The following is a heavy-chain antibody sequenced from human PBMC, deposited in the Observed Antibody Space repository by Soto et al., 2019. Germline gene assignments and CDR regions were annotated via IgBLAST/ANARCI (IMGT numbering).Heavy chain of an antibody. V-gene: IGHV4-4*07. D-gene: IGHD3-3*01. CDR1: GGSLTKYY. CDR2: VSTSGNV. Sequence: QVQLQESGPGLVKPSETLSLTCTVSGGSLTKYYWSWIRQPAGKGLEWIGRVSTSGNVVSKASLRSRFTMSVDSSKNQFSLRLTSVTAADTAVYYCARDNNDFWSLYPLAFDYWGQGALVTVSS. J-gene: IGHJ4*02. CDR3: ARDNNDFWSLYPLAFDY.